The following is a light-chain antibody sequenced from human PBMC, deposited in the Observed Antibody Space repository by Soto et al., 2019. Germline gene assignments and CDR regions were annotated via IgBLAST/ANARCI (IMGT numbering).Light chain of an antibody. CDR2: WAS. Sequence: DIVMTQSPDSLAVSLCESATINWKSSQNNENYLAWYQQKAGQPPKLLIYWASTRESGVPDRFSGSGSGADFTLTISSLQAEDVAVYYCQQYYTTPLTFGGGTKVDIK. CDR1: QNNENY. V-gene: IGKV4-1*01. J-gene: IGKJ4*01. CDR3: QQYYTTPLT.